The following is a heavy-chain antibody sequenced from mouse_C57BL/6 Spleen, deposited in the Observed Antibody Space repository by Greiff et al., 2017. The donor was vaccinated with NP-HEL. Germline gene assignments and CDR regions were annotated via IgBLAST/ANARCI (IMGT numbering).Heavy chain of an antibody. CDR1: GYTFTSYW. Sequence: QVQLQQPGAELVRPGSSVKLSCKASGYTFTSYWMHWVKQRPIQGLEWIGNIDPSDSETHYNQKFKDKATLTVDKSSSTAYMQLSSLTSEDSAVYYYARGGNQGAMDYWGQGTSVTVSS. D-gene: IGHD2-1*01. CDR3: ARGGNQGAMDY. V-gene: IGHV1-52*01. J-gene: IGHJ4*01. CDR2: IDPSDSET.